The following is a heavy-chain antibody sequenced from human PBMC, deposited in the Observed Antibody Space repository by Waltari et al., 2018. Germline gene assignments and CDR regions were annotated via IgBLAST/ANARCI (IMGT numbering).Heavy chain of an antibody. CDR1: GFTFSSYS. J-gene: IGHJ4*02. V-gene: IGHV3-21*01. Sequence: EVQLVESGGGLVKPGGSLRLSCAASGFTFSSYSMNWVRQAPGKGLEWVSSISSSSSYIDYADSVKGRFTISRDNAKNSLYLQMNSLRAEDTAVYYCARLGSGWLPENWGQGTLVTVSS. CDR2: ISSSSSYI. CDR3: ARLGSGWLPEN. D-gene: IGHD6-19*01.